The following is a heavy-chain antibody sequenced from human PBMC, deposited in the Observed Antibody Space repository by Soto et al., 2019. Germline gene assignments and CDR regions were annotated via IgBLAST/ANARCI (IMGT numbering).Heavy chain of an antibody. J-gene: IGHJ3*02. Sequence: SETLSLTCTVSGGSISSSSYYWGWIRQPPGKGLEWIGSIYYSGSTYYNPSLKSRVTISVDTSKNQFSLKLCSVTAADTAVYYCARRLWDIVVVTAAIPWDAFDIWGQGTMVTVSS. D-gene: IGHD2-2*02. CDR2: IYYSGST. CDR1: GGSISSSSYY. CDR3: ARRLWDIVVVTAAIPWDAFDI. V-gene: IGHV4-39*01.